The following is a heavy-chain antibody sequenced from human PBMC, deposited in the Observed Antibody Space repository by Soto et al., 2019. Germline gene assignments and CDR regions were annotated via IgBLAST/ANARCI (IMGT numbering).Heavy chain of an antibody. CDR3: AANWGSLDDFDI. CDR2: IGDSGERT. D-gene: IGHD7-27*01. CDR1: GFTFSKYA. J-gene: IGHJ3*02. Sequence: PGGSLRLSCAASGFTFSKYAMTWVRQAPGKGLEWVSTIGDSGERTHYADSVKGRFTISRDNSNNTVYLRINSLRADDTAVYYCAANWGSLDDFDIWGQGTMVTVSS. V-gene: IGHV3-23*01.